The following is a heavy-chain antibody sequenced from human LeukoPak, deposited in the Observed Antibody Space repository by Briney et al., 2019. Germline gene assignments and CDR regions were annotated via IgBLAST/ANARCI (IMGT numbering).Heavy chain of an antibody. J-gene: IGHJ5*02. CDR2: INHSRST. D-gene: IGHD3-10*01. Sequence: SETLSLTCAVYGGSFSGYYWSWIRQPPGKGLEWIGEINHSRSTNYNPSLKSRVTISVDTSKNQFSLKLSSVTAADTAVYYCARGGPHYYGSGSYAVNLFDPWGQGTLVTVSS. V-gene: IGHV4-34*01. CDR3: ARGGPHYYGSGSYAVNLFDP. CDR1: GGSFSGYY.